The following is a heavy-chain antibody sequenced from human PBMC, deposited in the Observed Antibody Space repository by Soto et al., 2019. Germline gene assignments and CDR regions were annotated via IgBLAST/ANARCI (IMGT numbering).Heavy chain of an antibody. CDR2: IGVRGDTT. Sequence: EVQLLESGGGLVQPGGSLRLSCAASGFTFSSYAMSWVRQAPGKGLEWVSAIGVRGDTTYYADSVKGRFTISRDNTKNTLYLRIGSLRAEETAVYYCAKVRRFGELRSLYWGQGTLVTFSS. CDR3: AKVRRFGELRSLY. D-gene: IGHD3-10*01. CDR1: GFTFSSYA. V-gene: IGHV3-23*01. J-gene: IGHJ4*02.